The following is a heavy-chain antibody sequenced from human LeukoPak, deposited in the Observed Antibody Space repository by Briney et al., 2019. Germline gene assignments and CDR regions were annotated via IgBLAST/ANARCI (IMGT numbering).Heavy chain of an antibody. D-gene: IGHD2-2*01. CDR3: ARDGCSSTSCYVLDP. CDR2: IWYDGSNK. V-gene: IGHV3-33*08. Sequence: AGGSLRLSCAASGFTFSSYGMHWVRQAPGKGLEWVAVIWYDGSNKYYADSVKGRFTISRDNSKNTLYLQMNSLRAEDTAVYYCARDGCSSTSCYVLDPWGQGTLVTVSS. CDR1: GFTFSSYG. J-gene: IGHJ5*02.